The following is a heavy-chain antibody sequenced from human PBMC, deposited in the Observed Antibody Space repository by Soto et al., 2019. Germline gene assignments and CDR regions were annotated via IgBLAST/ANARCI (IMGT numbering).Heavy chain of an antibody. V-gene: IGHV1-46*01. Sequence: GASVKVSCKASGYTFTSYYMHWVRQAPGQGLEWMGIINPSGGSTSYAQKFQGRVTMTRDTSTSTVYMELSSLRSEDTAVYYCARDHHNRLKQQLVLAYYYYGMDVWGQGTTVTVSS. CDR1: GYTFTSYY. D-gene: IGHD6-13*01. CDR2: INPSGGST. CDR3: ARDHHNRLKQQLVLAYYYYGMDV. J-gene: IGHJ6*02.